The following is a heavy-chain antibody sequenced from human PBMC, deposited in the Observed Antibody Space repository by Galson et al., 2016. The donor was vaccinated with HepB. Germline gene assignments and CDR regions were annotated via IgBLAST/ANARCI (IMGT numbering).Heavy chain of an antibody. Sequence: SETLSLTCTVSGGSISSGGYYWSWICQSPGKGLEWIGEIRHNGDTKYNPSLKSRLTISVDTSKNQFSLRLKSVTAADTAMYYCARPTYCSVTTCTGPLAYWGRGTLVPVSS. J-gene: IGHJ4*02. CDR3: ARPTYCSVTTCTGPLAY. CDR1: GGSISSGGYY. V-gene: IGHV4-61*08. D-gene: IGHD2-2*01. CDR2: IRHNGDT.